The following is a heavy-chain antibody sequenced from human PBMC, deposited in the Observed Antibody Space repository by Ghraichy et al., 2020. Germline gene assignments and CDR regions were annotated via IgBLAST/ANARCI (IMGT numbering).Heavy chain of an antibody. CDR2: IYTSGST. Sequence: SETLSLTCTVSGGSISSYYWSWIRQPPGKGLEWIGYIYTSGSTNYNPSLKSRVTISVDTSKNQFSLKLSSVTAADTAVYYCARLKGVDTAMVIDYWGQGTLVTVSS. V-gene: IGHV4-4*09. J-gene: IGHJ4*02. CDR3: ARLKGVDTAMVIDY. D-gene: IGHD5-18*01. CDR1: GGSISSYY.